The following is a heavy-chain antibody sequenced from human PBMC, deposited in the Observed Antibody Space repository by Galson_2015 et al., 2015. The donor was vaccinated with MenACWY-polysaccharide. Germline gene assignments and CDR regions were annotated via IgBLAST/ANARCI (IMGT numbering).Heavy chain of an antibody. CDR1: GFSFGTPW. CDR3: ARVLTHWYCDL. D-gene: IGHD4-23*01. J-gene: IGHJ2*01. CDR2: IAPDGSEV. V-gene: IGHV3-7*01. Sequence: SLRLSCAASGFSFGTPWMTWFRRAPGKGLEWVAKIAPDGSEVLYQHSVKGRFPNSRDNARNSLPLQMHSLRADDTAEYYCARVLTHWYCDLWGRGTLVTVSP.